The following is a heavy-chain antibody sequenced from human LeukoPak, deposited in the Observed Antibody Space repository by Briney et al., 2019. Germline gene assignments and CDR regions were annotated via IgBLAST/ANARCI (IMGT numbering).Heavy chain of an antibody. CDR3: AISIAYYYDSSGYSFDY. CDR1: GGSISSYY. Sequence: SETLSLTCTVSGGSISSYYWSWIRKPAGKGLEWIGRIYTSGSTNYNPSLKSRVTMSVDTSKNQFSLKLSSVTAADTAVYYCAISIAYYYDSSGYSFDYWGQGTLVTVSS. CDR2: IYTSGST. V-gene: IGHV4-4*07. J-gene: IGHJ4*02. D-gene: IGHD3-22*01.